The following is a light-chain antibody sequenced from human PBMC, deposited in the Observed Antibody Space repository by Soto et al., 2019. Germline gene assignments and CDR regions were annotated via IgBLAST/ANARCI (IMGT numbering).Light chain of an antibody. CDR3: QSFDSSLSGYV. CDR1: SSNIGAGYD. J-gene: IGLJ1*01. CDR2: GNS. Sequence: QSVLTQPPSASGTPGQRVNISCSGSSSNIGAGYDVHWYQQLPGTAPKLLIYGNSNRPSGVPDRFSGSKSGTSASLAITGLQAEDEADYYCQSFDSSLSGYVFGTGTKLTVL. V-gene: IGLV1-40*01.